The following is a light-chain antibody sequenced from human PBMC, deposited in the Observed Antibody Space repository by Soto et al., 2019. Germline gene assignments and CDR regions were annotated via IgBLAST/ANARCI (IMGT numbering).Light chain of an antibody. Sequence: DIQMTQSPSSLSASVGDRVTITCRASQSIRRYLNWYQQKPGKAPNLLIYAASSLQSGVPSRFSGRGFGTDFTLSISSLQPEDFATYYCQQSYSTPLTFGGGTK. CDR2: AAS. J-gene: IGKJ4*01. CDR3: QQSYSTPLT. CDR1: QSIRRY. V-gene: IGKV1-39*01.